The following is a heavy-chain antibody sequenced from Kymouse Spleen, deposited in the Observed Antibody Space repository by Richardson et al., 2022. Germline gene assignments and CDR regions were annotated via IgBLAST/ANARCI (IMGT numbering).Heavy chain of an antibody. CDR2: IYYSGST. Sequence: QLQLQESGPGLVKPSETLSLTCTVSGGSISSSSYYWGWIRQPPGKGLEWIGSIYYSGSTYYNPSLKSRVTISVDTSKNQFSLKLSSVTAADTAVYYCARQDYDILTGYYKGPYYFDYWGQGTLVTVSS. V-gene: IGHV4-39*01. J-gene: IGHJ4*02. CDR3: ARQDYDILTGYYKGPYYFDY. D-gene: IGHD3-9*01. CDR1: GGSISSSSYY.